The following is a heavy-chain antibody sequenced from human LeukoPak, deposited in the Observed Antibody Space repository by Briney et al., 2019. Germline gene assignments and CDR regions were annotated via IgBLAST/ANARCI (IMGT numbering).Heavy chain of an antibody. CDR2: ITIGSGII. CDR1: GFTFSSYN. CDR3: VRDHSFAFDY. J-gene: IGHJ4*02. D-gene: IGHD3-3*01. V-gene: IGHV3-48*01. Sequence: GGSLRLSCAASGFTFSSYNMNWVRQAPGKGLEWVSYITIGSGIIHYADSVKGRFTISGDNAKNSLYLQMNSLRAEDTAVYFCVRDHSFAFDYWGQGTLVTVSS.